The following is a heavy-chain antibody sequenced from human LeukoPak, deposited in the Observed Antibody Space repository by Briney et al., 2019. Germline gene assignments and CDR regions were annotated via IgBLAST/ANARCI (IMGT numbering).Heavy chain of an antibody. D-gene: IGHD5-12*01. CDR3: ARLQPAGYDLFDY. Sequence: SETLSLTCTVSGGSISSYYWSWIRQPPGKGLERIGYIYYSGSTNYNPSLKSRVTISVDTSKNQFSLKLSSVTAADTAVYYCARLQPAGYDLFDYWGQGTLVTVSS. CDR1: GGSISSYY. CDR2: IYYSGST. J-gene: IGHJ4*02. V-gene: IGHV4-59*01.